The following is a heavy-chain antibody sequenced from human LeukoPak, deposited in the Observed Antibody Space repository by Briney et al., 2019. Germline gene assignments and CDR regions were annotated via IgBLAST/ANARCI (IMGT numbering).Heavy chain of an antibody. D-gene: IGHD1-26*01. CDR3: ARDGSGSYGNYYYGMDV. V-gene: IGHV3-9*01. CDR1: GFTFDDYA. J-gene: IGHJ6*02. Sequence: GGSLRLSCAASGFTFDDYAMHWVRQAPGKGLERVSGISWNSGSIGYADSVKGRFTISRDNAKNSLYLQMNSLRAEDTALYYCARDGSGSYGNYYYGMDVWGQGTTVTVSS. CDR2: ISWNSGSI.